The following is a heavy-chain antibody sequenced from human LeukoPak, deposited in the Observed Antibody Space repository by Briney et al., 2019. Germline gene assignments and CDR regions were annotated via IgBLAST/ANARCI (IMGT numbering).Heavy chain of an antibody. V-gene: IGHV4-38-2*02. CDR1: GYSISSGYY. J-gene: IGHJ4*02. D-gene: IGHD5-18*01. CDR2: IYHSGST. CDR3: ARGGLLYFI. Sequence: PSETLSLTCTVSGYSISSGYYWGWIRQPPGKGLEWIGSIYHSGSTYYNPSLKSRVTISVDTSKNQFSLKLSSVTAADTAVYYCARGGLLYFIWGQGTLVTVSS.